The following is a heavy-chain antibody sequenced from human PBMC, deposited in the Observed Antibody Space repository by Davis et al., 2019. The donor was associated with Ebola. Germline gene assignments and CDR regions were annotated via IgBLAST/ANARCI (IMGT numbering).Heavy chain of an antibody. CDR1: GYTFTGYY. Sequence: PGGSLRLSCAASGYTFTGYYMHWVRQAPGQGLEWMGWINPNSGGTNYAQKFQGRVTMTRDTSISTAYMELSRLRSDDTAVYYCARDLGEVGATTKDYYYYGMDVWGQGTTVTVSS. D-gene: IGHD1-26*01. V-gene: IGHV1-2*02. CDR3: ARDLGEVGATTKDYYYYGMDV. J-gene: IGHJ6*02. CDR2: INPNSGGT.